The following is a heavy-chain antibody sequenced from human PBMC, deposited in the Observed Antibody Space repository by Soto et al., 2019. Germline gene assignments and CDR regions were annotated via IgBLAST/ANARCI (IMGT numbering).Heavy chain of an antibody. J-gene: IGHJ5*02. Sequence: GGSLRLSCAASGFAFSSYSMNWVRQAPGKGLEWVAYIWKSGTTIYYADSVRGRFTISRDNVQNSLYLQMNSLRDEDTAVYYCARDPDWLHPWCQGILVTVSS. CDR2: IWKSGTTI. V-gene: IGHV3-48*02. CDR3: ARDPDWLHP. CDR1: GFAFSSYS.